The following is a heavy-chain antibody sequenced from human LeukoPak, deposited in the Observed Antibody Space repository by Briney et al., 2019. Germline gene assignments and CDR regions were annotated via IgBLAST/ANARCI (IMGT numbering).Heavy chain of an antibody. D-gene: IGHD1-26*01. J-gene: IGHJ4*02. Sequence: SVKVSCKASGGTFSSYAISWVRQAPGQGLEWMGRIIPILGIANYAQKFQGRVTITADKSTSTAYMELSSLRSEDTAVYYCAGSPVGAPGGGYYYWGQGTLVTVSS. CDR1: GGTFSSYA. V-gene: IGHV1-69*04. CDR3: AGSPVGAPGGGYYY. CDR2: IIPILGIA.